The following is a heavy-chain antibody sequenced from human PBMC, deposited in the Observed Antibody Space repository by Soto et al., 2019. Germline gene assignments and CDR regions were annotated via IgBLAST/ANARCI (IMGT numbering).Heavy chain of an antibody. J-gene: IGHJ1*01. D-gene: IGHD2-8*01. Sequence: PGGSLRLSCAASGFPFSSYGMHWVRQAPGKGLEWVAVIWYDGSNKYYADSVKGRFTISRDNSKNTLYLQMNSLRAEDTAVYYCARDSGCTNGVCYYAEYFQHWGQGTLVTVSS. CDR1: GFPFSSYG. V-gene: IGHV3-33*01. CDR2: IWYDGSNK. CDR3: ARDSGCTNGVCYYAEYFQH.